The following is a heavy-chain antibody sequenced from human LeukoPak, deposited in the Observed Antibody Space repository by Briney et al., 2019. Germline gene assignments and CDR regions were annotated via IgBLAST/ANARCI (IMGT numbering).Heavy chain of an antibody. CDR2: IWDDGSNK. D-gene: IGHD3-10*01. Sequence: GRSLRLSCAASGFTFSSYGMHWVRQAPGKGLEWVAVIWDDGSNKYYADSVKGRFTISRDNSKNTLYLQMNSLRAEDTAVYYCARIGAEHYYYGMDVWGQGTTVTVSS. CDR3: ARIGAEHYYYGMDV. V-gene: IGHV3-33*01. CDR1: GFTFSSYG. J-gene: IGHJ6*02.